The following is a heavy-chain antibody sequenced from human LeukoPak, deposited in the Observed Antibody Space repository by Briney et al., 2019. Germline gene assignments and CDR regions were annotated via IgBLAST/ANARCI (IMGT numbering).Heavy chain of an antibody. CDR2: ISGSGGST. J-gene: IGHJ6*02. CDR3: SKWNYYGSGSGYYYGMDV. Sequence: PGGSLRLSCAASGFTFSSYAMSWARQAPGKGLEWVSAISGSGGSTYYADSVKGRFTISRDNSKNTLYLQMNSLRAEDTAVYYCSKWNYYGSGSGYYYGMDVWGQGTTVTVSS. V-gene: IGHV3-23*01. D-gene: IGHD3-10*01. CDR1: GFTFSSYA.